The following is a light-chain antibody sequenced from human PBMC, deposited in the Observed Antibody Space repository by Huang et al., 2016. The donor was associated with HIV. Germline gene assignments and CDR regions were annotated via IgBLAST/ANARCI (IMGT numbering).Light chain of an antibody. V-gene: IGKV4-1*01. J-gene: IGKJ1*01. CDR3: QQYFATPWT. Sequence: DIVMTQSPDLLAVSLGERATINCKSDPSVLYRSNQKHYVAWFQQTPGQPPKLLIHWASTRASGVPDRFSGVGSGTEFALTISNLQAADVAVYYCQQYFATPWTFGQGTKVEIK. CDR2: WAS. CDR1: PSVLYRSNQKHY.